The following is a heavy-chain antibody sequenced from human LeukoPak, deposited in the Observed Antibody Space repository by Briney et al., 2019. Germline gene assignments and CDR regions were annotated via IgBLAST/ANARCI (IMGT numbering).Heavy chain of an antibody. CDR3: ARLDYYGSGSLTAYDY. J-gene: IGHJ4*02. Sequence: GASVKVSCKASGYTFTSYGISWVRQAPGQGLEWMGWISAYNGNTNYAQKLQGRVTMTTDTSTSTAYMELRSLRSEDTAVYYCARLDYYGSGSLTAYDYWGQGTLVTVSS. D-gene: IGHD3-10*01. CDR2: ISAYNGNT. CDR1: GYTFTSYG. V-gene: IGHV1-18*01.